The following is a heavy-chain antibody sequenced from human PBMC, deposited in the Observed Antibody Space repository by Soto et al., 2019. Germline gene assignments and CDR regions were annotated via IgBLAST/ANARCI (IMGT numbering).Heavy chain of an antibody. CDR3: AHRQRTVVVGAPFDL. V-gene: IGHV2-5*02. D-gene: IGHD2-15*01. J-gene: IGHJ4*02. CDR2: ISWDDDK. CDR1: GGSLTTRGVG. Sequence: QITLRESAPTMVQPTQTLTLTCTLSGGSLTTRGVGVGWIRQPPGKALEWLALISWDDDKRFSPSLKSRLAITRDTSKDQVVMTTTDMAPVDTAIYYCAHRQRTVVVGAPFDLWGQGAQVTVSS.